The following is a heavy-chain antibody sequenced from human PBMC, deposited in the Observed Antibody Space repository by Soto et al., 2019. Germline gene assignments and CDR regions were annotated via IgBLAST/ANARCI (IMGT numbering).Heavy chain of an antibody. D-gene: IGHD1-26*01. CDR2: ISGSGGST. CDR3: ARGPSGSYFKPDY. V-gene: IGHV3-23*01. CDR1: GFTFSSYA. Sequence: EVQLLESGGGLVQPGGSLRLSCAASGFTFSSYAMSWVRQAPGKGLEWVSAISGSGGSTYYADSVKGRFTISRDNSKNTLYLQMNSLRAEDTAVYYCARGPSGSYFKPDYWGQGTLVTVSS. J-gene: IGHJ4*02.